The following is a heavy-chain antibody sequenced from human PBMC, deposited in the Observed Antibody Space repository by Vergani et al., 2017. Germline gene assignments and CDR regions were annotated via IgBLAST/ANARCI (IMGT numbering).Heavy chain of an antibody. CDR3: ARDLRGDGYNGGNWFDP. J-gene: IGHJ5*02. CDR1: GFTFTAHG. V-gene: IGHV3-48*01. Sequence: EVQLLESGGGSAQPGESLRLSCVASGFTFTAHGLNWVRQAPGKGLEWVSYISSSSSTIYYADSVKGRFTISRDNAKNSLYLQMNSLRAEDTALYYCARDLRGDGYNGGNWFDPWGQGTLVTVSS. CDR2: ISSSSSTI. D-gene: IGHD5-24*01.